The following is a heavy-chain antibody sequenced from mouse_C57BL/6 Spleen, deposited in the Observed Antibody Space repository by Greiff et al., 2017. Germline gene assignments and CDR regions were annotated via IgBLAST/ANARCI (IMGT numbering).Heavy chain of an antibody. D-gene: IGHD2-4*01. J-gene: IGHJ4*01. V-gene: IGHV5-4*01. Sequence: EVKLVESGGGLVKPGGSLKLSCAASGFTFSSYAMSWVRQTPETRLEWVATISGGGSYTYYPANVKGRFTLSRDNAKNNLYLQMSHLKSEDTAMYYCARDLYYEYDEGDDYYAMDDGGQGISVTVSS. CDR3: ARDLYYEYDEGDDYYAMDD. CDR1: GFTFSSYA. CDR2: ISGGGSYT.